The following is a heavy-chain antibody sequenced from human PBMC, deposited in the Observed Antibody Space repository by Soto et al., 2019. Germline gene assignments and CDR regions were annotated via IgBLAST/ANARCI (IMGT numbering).Heavy chain of an antibody. J-gene: IGHJ4*02. Sequence: QVQLQESGPGLVKPSQTLSLTCTVSGGSISSGGYYWSWIRQHPGKGLEWIGYIYYSGSTYYNPFLKSRVTISVDTSKNQFSLKLSSVTAADTAVYYCARGGCSSTSCPPYFDYWGQGTLVTVSS. CDR2: IYYSGST. CDR3: ARGGCSSTSCPPYFDY. CDR1: GGSISSGGYY. V-gene: IGHV4-31*03. D-gene: IGHD2-2*01.